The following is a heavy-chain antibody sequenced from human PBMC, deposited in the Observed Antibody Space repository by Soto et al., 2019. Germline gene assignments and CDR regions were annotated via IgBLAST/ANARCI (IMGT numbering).Heavy chain of an antibody. CDR3: AKALRIAAAGTYYYYGMDV. Sequence: AVGSLRLSCAASGFTFSSYAMSWVRQAPGKGLEWVSAISGSGGSTYYADSVKGRFTISRDNSKNTLYLQMNSLRAEDTAVYYCAKALRIAAAGTYYYYGMDVWGLGTTVTVSS. D-gene: IGHD6-13*01. J-gene: IGHJ6*02. CDR2: ISGSGGST. V-gene: IGHV3-23*01. CDR1: GFTFSSYA.